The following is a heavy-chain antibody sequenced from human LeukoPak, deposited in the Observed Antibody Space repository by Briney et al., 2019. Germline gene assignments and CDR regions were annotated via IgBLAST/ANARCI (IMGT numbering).Heavy chain of an antibody. CDR3: ARQSYYDSSGSGALDI. J-gene: IGHJ3*02. CDR1: GGSISSYY. V-gene: IGHV4-59*08. Sequence: SETLSLTCTVSGGSISSYYWSWIRQPPGKGLEWIGYIYYSGSTHYNPSLRSRVTISVDTSKHQFSLKLTSVTAADTAVYFCARQSYYDSSGSGALDIWGQGTMVTVSS. D-gene: IGHD3-22*01. CDR2: IYYSGST.